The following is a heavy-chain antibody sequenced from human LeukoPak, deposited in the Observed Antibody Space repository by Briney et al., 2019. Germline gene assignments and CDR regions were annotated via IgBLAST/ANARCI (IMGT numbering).Heavy chain of an antibody. CDR1: GGSLSSNVY. V-gene: IGHV4-39*01. CDR3: ARHPGSTGPENRRAFDI. Sequence: SETLSLTCAVSGGSLSSNVYWDWIRQPPGKGLEWIAAISYSGTTYYSPSLKSGATISVDTSTDRFSLKLTSVTAADTAVYYCARHPGSTGPENRRAFDIWGQGTMVTVST. D-gene: IGHD1-1*01. CDR2: ISYSGTT. J-gene: IGHJ3*02.